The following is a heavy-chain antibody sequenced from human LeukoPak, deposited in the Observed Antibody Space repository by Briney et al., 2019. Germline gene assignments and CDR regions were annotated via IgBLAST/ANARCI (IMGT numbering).Heavy chain of an antibody. Sequence: PGGSLRLSCAASGFTVSSNYMSWVRQAPGKGLEWVSVIYSGGSTYYADSVKGRFTISRDNSKNTLYLQMNSLRAEDTVVYYCARGRITMVRGVIILTEYYFDYWGQGTLATVSS. CDR1: GFTVSSNY. CDR2: IYSGGST. V-gene: IGHV3-53*01. D-gene: IGHD3-10*01. CDR3: ARGRITMVRGVIILTEYYFDY. J-gene: IGHJ4*02.